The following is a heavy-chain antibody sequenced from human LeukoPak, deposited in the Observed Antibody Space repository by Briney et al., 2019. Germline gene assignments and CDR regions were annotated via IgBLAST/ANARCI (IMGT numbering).Heavy chain of an antibody. V-gene: IGHV1-46*01. J-gene: IGHJ6*03. CDR1: GYTFTSYY. Sequence: ASVKVSCKASGYTFTSYYMHWVRQAPGQGLEWMGIINPGGGSTSYAQKFQGRVTMTRDMSTSTVYMELSSLRSEDTAVYYCARWDYYYYYMDVWGKGTTVTVSS. CDR3: ARWDYYYYYMDV. CDR2: INPGGGST.